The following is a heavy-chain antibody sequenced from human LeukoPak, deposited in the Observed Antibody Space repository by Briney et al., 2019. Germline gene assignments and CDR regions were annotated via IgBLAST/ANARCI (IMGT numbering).Heavy chain of an antibody. V-gene: IGHV4-59*01. CDR3: AREGTYYDILTGYYLGAFDI. CDR1: GGSISSYY. CDR2: IYYSGST. J-gene: IGHJ3*02. Sequence: SETLSLTCTVSGGSISSYYWSWIRQPPGKGLEWIGYIYYSGSTNYNPSLKSRVTISVDTSKIQFSLKLSSVTAADTAVYYCAREGTYYDILTGYYLGAFDIWGQGTMVTVSS. D-gene: IGHD3-9*01.